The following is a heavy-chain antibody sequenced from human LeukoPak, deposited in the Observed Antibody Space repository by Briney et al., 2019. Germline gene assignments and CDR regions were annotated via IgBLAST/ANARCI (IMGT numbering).Heavy chain of an antibody. CDR2: ISGSGGST. CDR3: AKPATGTNSFDY. D-gene: IGHD6-13*01. J-gene: IGHJ4*02. CDR1: GFTFNNYV. Sequence: QPGGSLRLSCAVSGFTFNNYVMSWVRQAPGKGLEWVSTISGSGGSTYYADCVEGRFTISRDNSKSTLYLKLSGLRAEDTAVYYCAKPATGTNSFDYWGQGTLVTVSS. V-gene: IGHV3-23*01.